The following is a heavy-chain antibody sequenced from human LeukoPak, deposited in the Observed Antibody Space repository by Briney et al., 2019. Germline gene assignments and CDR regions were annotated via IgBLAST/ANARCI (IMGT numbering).Heavy chain of an antibody. Sequence: ASVKVSCKASGYIFTSYGISWVRQAPGQGLEWMGWISAYNGNTNYAQKLQGRVTMTTDTSTSTAYMELRSLRSDDTAVYYCAREGQWRELLGAYYYYGMDVWGQGTTVTVSS. CDR3: AREGQWRELLGAYYYYGMDV. CDR2: ISAYNGNT. J-gene: IGHJ6*02. D-gene: IGHD1-26*01. CDR1: GYIFTSYG. V-gene: IGHV1-18*01.